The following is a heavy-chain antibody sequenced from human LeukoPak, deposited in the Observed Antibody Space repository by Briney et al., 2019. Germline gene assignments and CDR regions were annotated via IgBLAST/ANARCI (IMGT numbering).Heavy chain of an antibody. D-gene: IGHD6-19*01. V-gene: IGHV4-34*01. CDR1: GGSFSGYY. Sequence: SETLSLTCAVYGGSFSGYYWSWIRQPPGKGLELIGEINHSGNTNYNPSLKSRVTISVDTSKNQFSLKLSSVTAADTAVYYCARGGDSSGWYEDFDYWGQGTLVTVSS. CDR2: INHSGNT. CDR3: ARGGDSSGWYEDFDY. J-gene: IGHJ4*02.